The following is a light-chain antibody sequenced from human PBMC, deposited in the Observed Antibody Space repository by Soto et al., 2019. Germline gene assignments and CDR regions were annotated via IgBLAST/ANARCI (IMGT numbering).Light chain of an antibody. V-gene: IGKV3-20*01. CDR3: QQYGSSPQT. CDR2: GAS. J-gene: IGKJ1*01. Sequence: IVLTHSPGTLSLAPGKRASFSSSSSKSVSSTYLAWYQQKPGQAPRLLIYGASSRDTGIPDRFSGSGSGTDFTLTISRLEPEDFAVYYCQQYGSSPQTFGQGTKVDI. CDR1: KSVSSTY.